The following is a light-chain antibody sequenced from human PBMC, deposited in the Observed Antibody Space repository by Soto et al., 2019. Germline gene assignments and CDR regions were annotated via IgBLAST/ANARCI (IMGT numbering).Light chain of an antibody. CDR3: QQFNNYPRT. V-gene: IGKV3-15*01. J-gene: IGKJ1*01. CDR2: TAS. Sequence: EILMTQSPASLSVSLGDGVTITCRASQSISSYSNWYQQKPGQAPRLLISTASTAASGLPARFSGSGSGTEFTLTISSLQSEDFAIYYCQQFNNYPRTFGQGTKVDIK. CDR1: QSISSY.